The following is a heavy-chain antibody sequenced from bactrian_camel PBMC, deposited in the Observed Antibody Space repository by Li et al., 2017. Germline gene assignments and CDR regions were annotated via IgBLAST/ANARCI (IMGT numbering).Heavy chain of an antibody. CDR1: GFTFSSYD. CDR3: TTEEWWLPTH. J-gene: IGHJ4*01. Sequence: VQLVEYGGGLVQPGGSLRLTCAASGFTFSSYDMSWVRQAPGKGLEWVSAIRSNSATLYPDSVKGRFTISLDNAKNTVYLQMNNLKSEDTALYYCTTEEWWLPTHWGQGTQVTVS. CDR2: IRSNSAT. D-gene: IGHD7*01. V-gene: IGHV3S40*01.